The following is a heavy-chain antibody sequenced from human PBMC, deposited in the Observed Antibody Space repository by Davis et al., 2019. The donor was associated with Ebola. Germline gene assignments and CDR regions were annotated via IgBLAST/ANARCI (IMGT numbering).Heavy chain of an antibody. CDR3: ARDRDYGQLNWFDP. CDR2: SMPIFGTA. CDR1: GGTFSSYA. V-gene: IGHV1-69*13. D-gene: IGHD4-17*01. Sequence: SVKVSCKASGGTFSSYAISWVRQAPGQGLEWMGGSMPIFGTANYAQKFQGRVTITADESTSTAYMELSSLRSEDTAVYYCARDRDYGQLNWFDPWGQGTLVTVSS. J-gene: IGHJ5*02.